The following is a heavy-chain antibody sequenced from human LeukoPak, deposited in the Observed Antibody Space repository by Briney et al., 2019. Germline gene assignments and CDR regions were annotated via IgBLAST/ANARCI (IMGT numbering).Heavy chain of an antibody. V-gene: IGHV3-33*01. Sequence: GGSLRLSCAASGFTFSSYGMHWDRQAPGKGLEWVAVIWYDGSNKYYADSVKGRFTISRDNSKNTLYLQMNSLRAEDTAVYYCARDHYDILTGDPVPFDYWGQGTLVTVSS. CDR3: ARDHYDILTGDPVPFDY. CDR2: IWYDGSNK. CDR1: GFTFSSYG. J-gene: IGHJ4*02. D-gene: IGHD3-9*01.